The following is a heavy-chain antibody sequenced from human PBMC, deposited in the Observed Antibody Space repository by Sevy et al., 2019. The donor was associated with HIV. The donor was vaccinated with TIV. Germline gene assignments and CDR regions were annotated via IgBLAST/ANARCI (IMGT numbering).Heavy chain of an antibody. D-gene: IGHD3-3*01. CDR2: IYYSGSA. CDR3: ARRGYYGYSDS. CDR1: GGSISSSNYY. V-gene: IGHV4-39*01. J-gene: IGHJ4*02. Sequence: SETLSLTCTVSGGSISSSNYYWGWIRQPPGKGLEWIGTIYYSGSAYYNSSLNSRVTIFIDTSNNQFSLRLSSVTAADTAVYYCARRGYYGYSDSWGQGTLVTVSS.